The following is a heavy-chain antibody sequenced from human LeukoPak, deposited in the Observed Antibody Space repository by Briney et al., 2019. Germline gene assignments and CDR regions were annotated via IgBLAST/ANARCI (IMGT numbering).Heavy chain of an antibody. CDR2: IYYSGST. V-gene: IGHV4-59*08. CDR3: AGSNWNWGYYYYYYGMDV. CDR1: GGSISSYY. J-gene: IGHJ6*02. D-gene: IGHD1-7*01. Sequence: PSETLSLTCTVSGGSISSYYWSWIRQPPGKGLEWIGYIYYSGSTNYNPSLKSRVTISVDTSKNQFSLKLSSVTAADTAVYYCAGSNWNWGYYYYYYGMDVWGQGTTVTVSS.